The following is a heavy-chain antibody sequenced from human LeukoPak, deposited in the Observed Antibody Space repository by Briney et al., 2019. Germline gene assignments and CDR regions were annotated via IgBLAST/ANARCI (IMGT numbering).Heavy chain of an antibody. CDR1: GFTFSHHS. Sequence: GSLRLSCAASGFTFSHHSMNWMRQAPGKGLEWVAVISYDGRVTYYADSVRGRFTISRDNSKNIQYLQMNNMTPGDTAVYFCAREMTTKGQFDSWGRGTLVTVSS. D-gene: IGHD1-1*01. V-gene: IGHV3-30*04. CDR3: AREMTTKGQFDS. CDR2: ISYDGRVT. J-gene: IGHJ4*01.